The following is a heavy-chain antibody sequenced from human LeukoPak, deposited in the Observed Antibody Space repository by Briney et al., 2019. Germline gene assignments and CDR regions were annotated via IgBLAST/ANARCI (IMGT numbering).Heavy chain of an antibody. D-gene: IGHD3-16*02. Sequence: GSGPTLVNPTQTLTLTCTFSGFSLSTSGVGVGWIRQPPGKALEWLALIYWDDDKRYSPSLKSRLTIPKDTSKNQVVLTMTNMDPVDTATYYCAHKPEGNVWGSYRYFDYWGQGTLVTVSS. J-gene: IGHJ4*02. CDR2: IYWDDDK. V-gene: IGHV2-5*02. CDR1: GFSLSTSGVG. CDR3: AHKPEGNVWGSYRYFDY.